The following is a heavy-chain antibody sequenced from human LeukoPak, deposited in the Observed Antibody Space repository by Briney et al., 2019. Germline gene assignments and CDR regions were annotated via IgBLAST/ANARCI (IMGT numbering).Heavy chain of an antibody. Sequence: ASVKVSCKASGYTFTSYGISWVRQAPGQGLEWMGWISAYNGNTNYAQKLQGRVTMTTDTSTSTAYMELRSLRSDDTAVYYCARGSAGSGYYLYFDYWGQGTLVTVSS. V-gene: IGHV1-18*01. CDR1: GYTFTSYG. D-gene: IGHD3-22*01. J-gene: IGHJ4*02. CDR2: ISAYNGNT. CDR3: ARGSAGSGYYLYFDY.